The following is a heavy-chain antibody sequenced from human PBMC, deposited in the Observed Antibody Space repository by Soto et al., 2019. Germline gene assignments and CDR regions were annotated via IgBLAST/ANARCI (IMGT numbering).Heavy chain of an antibody. D-gene: IGHD3-3*01. J-gene: IGHJ5*02. Sequence: ASETLSLTSTVSGGSISSGGYYWSLIRQHPGKGLEWIGYIYYSGSTYYNPSLKSRGTLSVDTSKNQFSLKLSSVTAAETAVYYCARGTTIFGVVIFRWFDPWGQGTLVTVSS. CDR3: ARGTTIFGVVIFRWFDP. V-gene: IGHV4-31*03. CDR2: IYYSGST. CDR1: GGSISSGGYY.